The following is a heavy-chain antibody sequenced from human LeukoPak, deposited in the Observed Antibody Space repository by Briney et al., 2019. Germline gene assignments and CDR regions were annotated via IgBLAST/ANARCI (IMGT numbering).Heavy chain of an antibody. CDR2: ISHRGST. J-gene: IGHJ3*02. CDR3: ARARNYYDSSGYYYEGDAFDI. D-gene: IGHD3-22*01. Sequence: SETLSLTCAVYGGSFTGYYWSWIRQPPGKGLEGIGEISHRGSTNYNPSRKRLVTISVDTSKSPFSLKLSSVTAADTAVYYCARARNYYDSSGYYYEGDAFDIWGQGTMVTVSS. V-gene: IGHV4-34*01. CDR1: GGSFTGYY.